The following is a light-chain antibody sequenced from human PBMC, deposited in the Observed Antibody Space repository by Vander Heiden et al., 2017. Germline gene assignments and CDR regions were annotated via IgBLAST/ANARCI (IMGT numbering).Light chain of an antibody. CDR2: DAS. J-gene: IGKJ3*01. CDR1: QSVSSY. Sequence: EIVLTQSPATLSLSPGERATLSCRASQSVSSYLAWYQQKPGQAPRLLIYDASNRATGIPARFSGSGSGTDFTLTISSLEPEEFAVYYCQQRINWHPVPFTFGHGTKVDIK. CDR3: QQRINWHPVPFT. V-gene: IGKV3-11*01.